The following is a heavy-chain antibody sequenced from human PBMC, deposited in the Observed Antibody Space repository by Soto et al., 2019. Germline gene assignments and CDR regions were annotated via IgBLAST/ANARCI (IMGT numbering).Heavy chain of an antibody. V-gene: IGHV3-23*01. J-gene: IGHJ4*02. CDR1: GFTFSNYA. CDR3: AKGSASSRPYYFDY. Sequence: GGSLRLSCAASGFTFSNYAMSWVRQSPGKGLEWVSAITGSGGDTYHADSVKGRFTISRDNTKNTLYLQMNSLKAEDTAVFYCAKGSASSRPYYFDYWGQGALVTVSS. CDR2: ITGSGGDT. D-gene: IGHD2-2*01.